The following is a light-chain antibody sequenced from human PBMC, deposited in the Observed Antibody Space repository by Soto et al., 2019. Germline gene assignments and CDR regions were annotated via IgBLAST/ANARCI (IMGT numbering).Light chain of an antibody. J-gene: IGKJ1*01. CDR1: QSINNN. CDR3: QQSYSTPPWT. V-gene: IGKV1-39*01. CDR2: AAS. Sequence: DIQITQYPSSLSASVGDRVTITCGTSQSINNNLNWYQQKPGKAPKLLIYAASSLQSGVPSRFSGSGSGTDFTLTISSLQPEDFATYYCQQSYSTPPWTFGQGTKVDI.